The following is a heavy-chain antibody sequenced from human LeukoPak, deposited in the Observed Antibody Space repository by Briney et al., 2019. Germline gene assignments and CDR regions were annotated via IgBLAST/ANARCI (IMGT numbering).Heavy chain of an antibody. J-gene: IGHJ4*02. CDR1: GYIFTNFG. CDR3: ARDQGVVRGVIPHDY. CDR2: ISAYNGNT. V-gene: IGHV1-18*01. Sequence: GASVKVSCKASGYIFTNFGISWVRQAPGQGLECMGWISAYNGNTAYAPKFQDRITMTTDTSTSTAYMELRSLRSDDTAVYYCARDQGVVRGVIPHDYWGQGTLVTVSS. D-gene: IGHD3-10*01.